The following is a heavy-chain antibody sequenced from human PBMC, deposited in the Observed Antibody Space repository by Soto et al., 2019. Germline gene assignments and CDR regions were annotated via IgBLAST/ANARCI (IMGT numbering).Heavy chain of an antibody. D-gene: IGHD3-9*01. V-gene: IGHV3-23*01. CDR2: ISGNSANT. Sequence: PGWSLRLSCASSVFTFNTYVMSWVRQAPGKGLEWVSEISGNSANTCYADSVKGRFTISRDNSKNTLYLQMNSLRADDTAMYFCARRERYYGSPGWFDPWGPGTLVTVS. CDR1: VFTFNTYV. J-gene: IGHJ5*02. CDR3: ARRERYYGSPGWFDP.